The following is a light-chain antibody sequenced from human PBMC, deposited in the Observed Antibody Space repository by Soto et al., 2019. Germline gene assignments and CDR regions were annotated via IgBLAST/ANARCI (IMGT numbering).Light chain of an antibody. CDR3: QQYYSFPWT. CDR2: AAS. CDR1: QGISSY. J-gene: IGKJ1*01. V-gene: IGKV1D-8*01. Sequence: VIWMTQSPSLLSASTGDRVTISCRISQGISSYLAWYQQKPGKAPELLIYAASTLQSGVPSRFSGSGSGTDFTLTISCLQSEDFATYYRQQYYSFPWTFGQGTKVDIK.